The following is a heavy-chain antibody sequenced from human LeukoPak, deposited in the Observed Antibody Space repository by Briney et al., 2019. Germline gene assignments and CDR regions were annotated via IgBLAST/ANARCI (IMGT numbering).Heavy chain of an antibody. CDR1: GGSITSYY. D-gene: IGHD3-22*01. Sequence: SETLSLTCAVSGGSITSYYWNWIRQPPGKGLEWIGEINHSGRTKYNPSLKSRVTISGDTSKNQFSLKLSSVTAADTAVYYCARGPPVDYYDGSGYYYFDYWGQGTLVTVSS. CDR2: INHSGRT. V-gene: IGHV4-34*01. CDR3: ARGPPVDYYDGSGYYYFDY. J-gene: IGHJ4*02.